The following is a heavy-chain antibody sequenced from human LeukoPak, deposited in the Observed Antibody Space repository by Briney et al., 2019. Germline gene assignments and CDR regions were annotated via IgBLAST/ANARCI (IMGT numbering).Heavy chain of an antibody. Sequence: GGSLRLSRAASGFTFSSYGMHWVRQAPGKGLEWVAVIWYDGSNKYYADSVKGRFTISRDNSKNTLYLQMNSLRAEDTAVYYCAKDRAEWIQLWQMPGGYYFDYWGQGTLVTVSS. J-gene: IGHJ4*02. CDR1: GFTFSSYG. CDR3: AKDRAEWIQLWQMPGGYYFDY. D-gene: IGHD5-18*01. CDR2: IWYDGSNK. V-gene: IGHV3-33*06.